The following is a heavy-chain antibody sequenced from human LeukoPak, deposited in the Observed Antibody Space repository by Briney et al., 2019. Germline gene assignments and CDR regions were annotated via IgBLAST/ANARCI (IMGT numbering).Heavy chain of an antibody. CDR1: GYTFTSYY. CDR3: AREVAYCGGDCYPDNYYYYGMDV. CDR2: INPSGGST. J-gene: IGHJ6*02. V-gene: IGHV1-46*01. Sequence: ASVKVSCKASGYTFTSYYMHWVRQAPGQGLEWMGIINPSGGSTSYAQKFQGRVTMTRDTSTSTVYMELSSLRSEDTAVYYCAREVAYCGGDCYPDNYYYYGMDVWGRGTTVTVSS. D-gene: IGHD2-21*02.